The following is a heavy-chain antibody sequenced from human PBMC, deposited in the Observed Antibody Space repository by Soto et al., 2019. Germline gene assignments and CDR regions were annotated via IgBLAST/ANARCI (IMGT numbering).Heavy chain of an antibody. V-gene: IGHV3-33*01. CDR1: GFTLSIYG. CDR3: ARGTDYYDSSGYKGPSHD. J-gene: IGHJ4*02. CDR2: VLYEGSNK. Sequence: GGSLRLSCAASGFTLSIYGLQWVRQAPDKGREWVAVVLYEGSNKYYADSVKGRFTISRDNSKNTLDLQMNSLRAEDTAVYYCARGTDYYDSSGYKGPSHDWCQGPLVTVSS. D-gene: IGHD3-22*01.